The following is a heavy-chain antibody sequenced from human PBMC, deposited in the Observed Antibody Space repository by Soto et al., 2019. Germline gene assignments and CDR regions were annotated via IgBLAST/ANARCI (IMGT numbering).Heavy chain of an antibody. V-gene: IGHV3-53*04. J-gene: IGHJ4*02. CDR3: ARGVVLRYFDWLLPFDY. D-gene: IGHD3-9*01. CDR2: IYSGGST. CDR1: GFTVSSNY. Sequence: GGSLRLSCAASGFTVSSNYMSWVRRAPGKGLEWVSVIYSGGSTYYADSVKGRFTISRHNSKNTLYLQMNSLRAEDTAVYYCARGVVLRYFDWLLPFDYWGQGTLVTVSS.